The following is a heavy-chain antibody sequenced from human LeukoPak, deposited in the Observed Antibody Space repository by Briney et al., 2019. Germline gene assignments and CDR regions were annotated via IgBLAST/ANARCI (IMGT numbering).Heavy chain of an antibody. CDR1: GGSISSYY. CDR2: FYNSGST. V-gene: IGHV4-59*01. J-gene: IGHJ3*02. CDR3: ARDGGRVRGAPGDAFDI. D-gene: IGHD3-10*01. Sequence: RASETLSLTCSVSGGSISSYYWSWIRQPPGKGLEWIAYFYNSGSTNYNPSLKSRVTISLDTSKNQFSLKLSSVTAADTAVYYCARDGGRVRGAPGDAFDIWGQGTMVTVSS.